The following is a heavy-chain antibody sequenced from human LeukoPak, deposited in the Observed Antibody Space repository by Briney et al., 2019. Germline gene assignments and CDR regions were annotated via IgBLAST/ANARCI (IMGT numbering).Heavy chain of an antibody. CDR3: ARRGYCSSTSCLGGGFEP. J-gene: IGHJ5*02. D-gene: IGHD2-2*01. V-gene: IGHV3-20*04. Sequence: GGSLRLSCAASGFTFDDYGMSWVRQAPGKGLEWVSGINWNGGSTGYADSVKGRFTISRDNAKNSLYLQMNILRAEDTALYYCARRGYCSSTSCLGGGFEPWGQGTLVTVSS. CDR1: GFTFDDYG. CDR2: INWNGGST.